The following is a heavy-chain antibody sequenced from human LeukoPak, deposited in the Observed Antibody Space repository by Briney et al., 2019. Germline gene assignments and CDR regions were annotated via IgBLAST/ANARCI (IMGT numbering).Heavy chain of an antibody. CDR2: ISGSGGST. Sequence: GGSLRLSCAASGFTFSSYGMSWVRQAPGKGLEWVSAISGSGGSTYYADSVKGRFIISRDNSKNTLYLQMNSLRAEDTAVYYCAKGDTTWELPHDYWGQGTLVTVSS. V-gene: IGHV3-23*01. J-gene: IGHJ4*02. CDR1: GFTFSSYG. CDR3: AKGDTTWELPHDY. D-gene: IGHD1-26*01.